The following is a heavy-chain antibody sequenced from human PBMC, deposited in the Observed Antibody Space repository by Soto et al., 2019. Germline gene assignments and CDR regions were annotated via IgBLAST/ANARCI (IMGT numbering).Heavy chain of an antibody. Sequence: ASVKVSCKASGFSFTGYYIHWLRQAPGQGLEWMGWINAHSGGTEYAQKFQGRITLTRDTSIATAYLTLTSLTSDDTALYYCAKDLTRQLAYWLDPWGQGTQVTVSS. CDR1: GFSFTGYY. V-gene: IGHV1-2*02. D-gene: IGHD6-6*01. J-gene: IGHJ5*02. CDR2: INAHSGGT. CDR3: AKDLTRQLAYWLDP.